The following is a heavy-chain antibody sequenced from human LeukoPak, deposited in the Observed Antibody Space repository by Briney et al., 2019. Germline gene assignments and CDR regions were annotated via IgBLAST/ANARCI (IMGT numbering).Heavy chain of an antibody. CDR3: ARGSVYDFPFDP. CDR2: IIPILGIA. CDR1: GGTFSSYA. D-gene: IGHD5/OR15-5a*01. V-gene: IGHV1-69*04. J-gene: IGHJ5*02. Sequence: SVKVSCKASGGTFSSYAISWVRQAPGQGVEWMGRIIPILGIANYAQKFQGRVTITADKSTSTAYMELSSLRSEDTAVYYCARGSVYDFPFDPWGQGTLITVSS.